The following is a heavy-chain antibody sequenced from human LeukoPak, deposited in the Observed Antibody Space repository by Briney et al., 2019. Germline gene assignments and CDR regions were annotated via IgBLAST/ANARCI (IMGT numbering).Heavy chain of an antibody. V-gene: IGHV4-59*01. D-gene: IGHD6-13*01. CDR2: IYYSGST. CDR1: GGSISSYY. J-gene: IGHJ4*02. Sequence: SETLSLTCTVSGGSISSYYWSWIRQPPGKGLEWIGYIYYSGSTNYNPSLKSRVTISVDTSKNQFSLKLGSVTAADTAVYYCARQQLGGLDYWGQGTLVTVSS. CDR3: ARQQLGGLDY.